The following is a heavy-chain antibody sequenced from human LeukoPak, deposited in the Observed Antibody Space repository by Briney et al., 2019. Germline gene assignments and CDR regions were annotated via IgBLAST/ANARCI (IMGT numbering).Heavy chain of an antibody. Sequence: GGSLRLSCAASGFTLSAYWMHWVRQAPGKGLMWVSRIEGDGNRITYADSVKGRFTISRHNAKNTLYLQMNSLRAEDTAVYYCTRDWRNLGYDYWGQGTLVTVSS. CDR2: IEGDGNRI. CDR1: GFTLSAYW. J-gene: IGHJ4*02. V-gene: IGHV3-74*01. D-gene: IGHD5-12*01. CDR3: TRDWRNLGYDY.